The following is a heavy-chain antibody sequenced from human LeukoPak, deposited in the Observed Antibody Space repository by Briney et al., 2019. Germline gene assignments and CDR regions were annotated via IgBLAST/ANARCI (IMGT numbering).Heavy chain of an antibody. V-gene: IGHV4-39*01. CDR2: IYYRGST. CDR3: ARQGAGYSYQYRYFDY. CDR1: GGSISSNSYY. D-gene: IGHD5-18*01. J-gene: IGHJ4*02. Sequence: LETLSLTCTVSGGSISSNSYYWSWIRQPPGKGLEWIGSIYYRGSTYYNPSLKSRLTISVDTSKNRFSLKLRSVTAADTAVYYCARQGAGYSYQYRYFDYWGQGTLVTVSS.